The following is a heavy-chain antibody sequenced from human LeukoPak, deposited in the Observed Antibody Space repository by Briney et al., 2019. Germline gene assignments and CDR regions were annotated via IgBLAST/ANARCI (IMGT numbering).Heavy chain of an antibody. CDR2: IYYSGST. V-gene: IGHV4-31*03. CDR1: GGSISSGGYY. J-gene: IGHJ4*02. D-gene: IGHD2-2*01. CDR3: ARDGGYCSSTSCYFDY. Sequence: SETLSLTCTVSGGSISSGGYYWSWIRQHPGKGLEWIGYIYYSGSTYYNPSLKSRVTISVDTSKNQFSLKLSSVTAADTAVYYRARDGGYCSSTSCYFDYWGQGTLVTVS.